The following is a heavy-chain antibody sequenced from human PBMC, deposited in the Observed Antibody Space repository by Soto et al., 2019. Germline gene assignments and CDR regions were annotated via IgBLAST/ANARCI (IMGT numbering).Heavy chain of an antibody. J-gene: IGHJ4*02. V-gene: IGHV3-9*01. CDR2: ISWNSGSI. CDR1: GFTFDDYA. D-gene: IGHD6-19*01. CDR3: AQNGQWLATPPVA. Sequence: PGGSLRLSCAASGFTFDDYAMHWVRQAPGKGLEWVSGISWNSGSIGYADSVKGRFTISRDNAKNSLYLQMNSLRAEDTAIYYCAQNGQWLATPPVAWGQGSLVTVSS.